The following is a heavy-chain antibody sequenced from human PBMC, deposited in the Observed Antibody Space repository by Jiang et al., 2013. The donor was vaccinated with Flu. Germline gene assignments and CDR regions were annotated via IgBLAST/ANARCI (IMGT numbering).Heavy chain of an antibody. J-gene: IGHJ4*02. Sequence: KALEWLALIDWDDDKHYNTSLKTRLTISKDTSKNQVVLTMTNMDPVDTATYYCARMRYYYDSSGPQRVLDYWGQGTLITVSS. CDR2: IDWDDDK. CDR3: ARMRYYYDSSGPQRVLDY. V-gene: IGHV2-70*19. D-gene: IGHD3-22*01.